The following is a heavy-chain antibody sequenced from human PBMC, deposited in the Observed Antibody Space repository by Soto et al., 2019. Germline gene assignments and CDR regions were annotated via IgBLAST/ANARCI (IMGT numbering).Heavy chain of an antibody. Sequence: GGSLRLSCAASGFSVTNTYMHWVRQAPGKGLEWVSVISGPGVTYYADSVKGRIALSRDTSQNTMYLHMRNLRADDTAVYYCARTRLQYRELVSWGQGTLVTVSS. CDR2: ISGPGVT. D-gene: IGHD4-4*01. J-gene: IGHJ5*02. V-gene: IGHV3-53*01. CDR3: ARTRLQYRELVS. CDR1: GFSVTNTY.